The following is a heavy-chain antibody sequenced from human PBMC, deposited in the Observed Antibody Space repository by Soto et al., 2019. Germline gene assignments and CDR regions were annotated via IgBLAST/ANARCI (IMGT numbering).Heavy chain of an antibody. CDR2: IIPIFGTA. CDR3: ASLTCSSTSCYTYAY. D-gene: IGHD2-2*02. V-gene: IGHV1-69*01. J-gene: IGHJ4*02. Sequence: QVQLVQSGAEVKKPGSSVKVSCTASGGTFSSYAISWVRQAPGQGLEWMGGIIPIFGTANYAQKCQGRVTITAAESTSTAYMELSSLRSEDTAVYYCASLTCSSTSCYTYAYWGQGTLVTVSS. CDR1: GGTFSSYA.